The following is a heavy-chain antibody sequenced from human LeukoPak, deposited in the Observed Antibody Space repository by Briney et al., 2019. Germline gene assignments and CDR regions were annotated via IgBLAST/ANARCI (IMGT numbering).Heavy chain of an antibody. D-gene: IGHD6-13*01. V-gene: IGHV6-1*01. Sequence: SQTLSLTCAISGDSVSSNSATWNWIRQSPSRGLEWLGRTYYRSKWYNDYALSVKSRITINPDTSKNQFSLQLNSVTPEDTAVYYCARGDSSRWYLLGAFDIWGQGTMVTVSS. CDR3: ARGDSSRWYLLGAFDI. CDR2: TYYRSKWYN. CDR1: GDSVSSNSAT. J-gene: IGHJ3*02.